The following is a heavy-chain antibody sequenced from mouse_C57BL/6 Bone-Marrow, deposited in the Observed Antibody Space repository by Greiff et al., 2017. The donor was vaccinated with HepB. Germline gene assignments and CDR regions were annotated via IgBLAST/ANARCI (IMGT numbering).Heavy chain of an antibody. D-gene: IGHD3-3*01. CDR3: ARSLGGLFAY. V-gene: IGHV1-81*01. CDR1: GYTFTSYG. J-gene: IGHJ3*01. CDR2: IYPRSGNT. Sequence: VQLQQPGAELVKPGASVKLSCKASGYTFTSYGISWVKQRTGQGLEWIGEIYPRSGNTYYNEKFKGKATLTADKSSSTAYMELRSLTSEDSAVYFCARSLGGLFAYWGQGTLVTVSA.